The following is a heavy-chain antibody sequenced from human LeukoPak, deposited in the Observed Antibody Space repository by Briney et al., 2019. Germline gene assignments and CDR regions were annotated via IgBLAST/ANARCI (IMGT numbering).Heavy chain of an antibody. CDR1: GFTFSSYG. CDR3: AKFQWLVISSYYYYMDV. V-gene: IGHV3-30*02. Sequence: GGSLRLSCAASGFTFSSYGMHWVRQAPGKGLEWVAFIRYDGSNKYYADSVKGRFTISRDNSKKTLYLQMNSLRAEDTAVYYCAKFQWLVISSYYYYMDVWGKGTTVTVSS. D-gene: IGHD6-19*01. CDR2: IRYDGSNK. J-gene: IGHJ6*03.